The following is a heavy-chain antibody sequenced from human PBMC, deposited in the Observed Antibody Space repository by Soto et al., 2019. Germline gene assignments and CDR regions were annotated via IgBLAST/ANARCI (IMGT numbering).Heavy chain of an antibody. Sequence: SETLSLTCTVSGGSISSGDYYWSWIRQHPGKGLEWIGYIYYSGSTYYNPSLKSRVTISVDTSKNQFSLKLSSVTAADTAVYYCATRRSNWFDPWGQGTLGTVSS. V-gene: IGHV4-31*03. CDR1: GGSISSGDYY. J-gene: IGHJ5*02. CDR2: IYYSGST. CDR3: ATRRSNWFDP.